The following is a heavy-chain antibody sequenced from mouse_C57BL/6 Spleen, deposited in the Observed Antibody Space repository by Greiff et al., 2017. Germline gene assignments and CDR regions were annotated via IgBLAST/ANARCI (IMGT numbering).Heavy chain of an antibody. CDR3: ARTPASITTVVDY. J-gene: IGHJ2*01. CDR2: IDPEDGET. D-gene: IGHD1-1*01. CDR1: GFNIKDYY. V-gene: IGHV14-2*01. Sequence: VQLQQSGAELVKPGASVKLSCTASGFNIKDYYMHWVKQRTEQGLEWIGRIDPEDGETTYAPKFQGKATITAATSSNTAYLQLSSLTSEDAAVYYCARTPASITTVVDYWGQGTTLTVSS.